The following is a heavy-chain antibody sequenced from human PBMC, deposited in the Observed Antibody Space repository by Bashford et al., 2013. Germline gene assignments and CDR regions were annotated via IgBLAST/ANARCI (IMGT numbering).Heavy chain of an antibody. CDR2: VYYTGET. CDR1: GGSINSSRHY. J-gene: IGHJ6*02. V-gene: IGHV4-39*01. Sequence: SETLSLTCTVSGGSINSSRHYWNWIRQSPGKGLEWIGNVYYTGETYYNPSLRARLTISVDRPRNQFSLKLRSLSASDTALYYCARHGDGQLWSLYEFYGLDVWGQGTKVTVSS. CDR3: ARHGDGQLWSLYEFYGLDV. D-gene: IGHD5/OR15-5a*01.